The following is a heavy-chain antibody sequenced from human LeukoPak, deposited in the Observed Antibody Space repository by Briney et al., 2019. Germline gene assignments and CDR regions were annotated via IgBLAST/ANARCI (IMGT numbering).Heavy chain of an antibody. D-gene: IGHD6-19*01. Sequence: GGSLRLSCAISGFRFSPYVVSWARQAPGKGLEWVSAVSVSGDKTYYADSVKGRFAISRDNSKDTLYLQMSSLRAEDTASYYCAKGGWLDNLGQGTLVTVSS. J-gene: IGHJ4*02. CDR2: VSVSGDKT. CDR3: AKGGWLDN. V-gene: IGHV3-23*01. CDR1: GFRFSPYV.